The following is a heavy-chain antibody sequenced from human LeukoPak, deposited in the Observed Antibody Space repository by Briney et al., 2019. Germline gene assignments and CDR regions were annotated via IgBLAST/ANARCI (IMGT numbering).Heavy chain of an antibody. V-gene: IGHV3-7*01. CDR3: TRDFDP. CDR1: GPSFGNYW. Sequence: GGSLRLSCVASGPSFGNYWMDWVRQAPGKGLEWVGNIKQDGSEKYYVDSVKGRFTISGDNAKNSLYLDMNSLRVEDTAIYYCTRDFDPWGQGTLVTVSS. J-gene: IGHJ5*02. CDR2: IKQDGSEK.